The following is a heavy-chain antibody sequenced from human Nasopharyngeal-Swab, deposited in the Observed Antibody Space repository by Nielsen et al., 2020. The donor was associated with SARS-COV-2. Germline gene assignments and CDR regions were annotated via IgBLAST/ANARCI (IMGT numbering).Heavy chain of an antibody. CDR3: ASFDILTGYLDY. V-gene: IGHV3-20*01. Sequence: GESLKISCAASGFTFDDYGMSWVRQAPGKGLEWVSGINWNGGSTGYADSVKGRFTIPRDNAKNSLYLQMNSLRAEDTALYHCASFDILTGYLDYWGQGTLVTVSS. CDR2: INWNGGST. J-gene: IGHJ4*02. CDR1: GFTFDDYG. D-gene: IGHD3-9*01.